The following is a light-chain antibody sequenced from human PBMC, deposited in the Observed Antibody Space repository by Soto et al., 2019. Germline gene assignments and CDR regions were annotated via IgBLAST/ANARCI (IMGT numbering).Light chain of an antibody. V-gene: IGKV3-11*01. CDR3: HQRQSWPRT. J-gene: IGKJ1*01. Sequence: EIVLTQSPATLSSFPGDRVTLSCRASQAVNTRLAWYQHRPGQALRLLIYLASNRAAGVPARFSGSGSGTDFTLTISDVEPEDFAVYYCHQRQSWPRTFGQGITVDI. CDR1: QAVNTR. CDR2: LAS.